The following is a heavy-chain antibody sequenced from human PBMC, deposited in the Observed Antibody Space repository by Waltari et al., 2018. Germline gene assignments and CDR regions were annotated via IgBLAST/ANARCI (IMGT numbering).Heavy chain of an antibody. D-gene: IGHD3-9*01. V-gene: IGHV3-23*01. CDR2: IGGSGGST. CDR3: AKGLSAPGGYDILTGTPPGSDY. J-gene: IGHJ4*02. CDR1: GFTFSSYA. Sequence: EVQLLESGGGLVQPGGSLRLSCAASGFTFSSYAMSWVRQAPGKGLEWVSAIGGSGGSTYYADSVKGRFTISRDNSKNTLYLQMNSLRAEDTAVYYCAKGLSAPGGYDILTGTPPGSDYWGQGTLVTVSS.